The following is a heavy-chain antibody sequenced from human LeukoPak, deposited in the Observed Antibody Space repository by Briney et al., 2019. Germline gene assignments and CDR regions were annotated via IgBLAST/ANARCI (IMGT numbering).Heavy chain of an antibody. J-gene: IGHJ4*02. V-gene: IGHV3-30*18. D-gene: IGHD6-6*01. Sequence: GGSLRLSCAASGFTFSSYGMHWVRQAPGKGLEWVAVISYDGSNKYYADSVKGRFTISRDNSKNTLYLQMNSLRAEDTAVYYCAKDFASIAARLPDYWGQGTLVTVSS. CDR3: AKDFASIAARLPDY. CDR1: GFTFSSYG. CDR2: ISYDGSNK.